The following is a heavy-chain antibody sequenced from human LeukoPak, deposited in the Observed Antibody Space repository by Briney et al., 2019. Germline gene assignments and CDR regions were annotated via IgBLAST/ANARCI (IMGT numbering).Heavy chain of an antibody. CDR2: IIPIFGTA. J-gene: IGHJ5*02. CDR3: AIQRIVQNWFDP. V-gene: IGHV1-69*13. CDR1: GNSISNYA. D-gene: IGHD2/OR15-2a*01. Sequence: SVKVSCKASGNSISNYAVSWVRQAPGQGLEWMGGIIPIFGTANYAQKFQGRVTITADESTSTAYMELSSLRSEDTAVYYCAIQRIVQNWFDPWGQGTLVTVSS.